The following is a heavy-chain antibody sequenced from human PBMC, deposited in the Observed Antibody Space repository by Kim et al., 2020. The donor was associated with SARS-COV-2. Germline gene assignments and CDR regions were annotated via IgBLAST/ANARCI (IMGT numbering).Heavy chain of an antibody. CDR1: GFTFSSNA. CDR3: AKWVVVTATHYNFDY. V-gene: IGHV3-23*01. Sequence: GSLRLSCAASGFTFSSNAMSWVRQAPGKGLEWVSAISGSGGSTYYADSVKGRFTISRDNSKNTLYLQMNSLRAEDTAVYYCAKWVVVTATHYNFDYWVQGTLVTVSS. J-gene: IGHJ4*02. CDR2: ISGSGGST. D-gene: IGHD2-15*01.